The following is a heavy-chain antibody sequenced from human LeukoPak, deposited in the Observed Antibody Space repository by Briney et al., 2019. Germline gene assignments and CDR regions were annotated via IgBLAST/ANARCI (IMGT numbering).Heavy chain of an antibody. J-gene: IGHJ5*01. Sequence: GGSLRLSCAASRFTFSSYSMNWVRQAPGKGLEWVSYISSSSSTIYYADSVKGRFTISRDNAKNSLYLQMNSLRAEDTAVYYCARGIAAAGRVPFDPWGQGTLVTVS. D-gene: IGHD6-13*01. CDR1: RFTFSSYS. CDR2: ISSSSSTI. CDR3: ARGIAAAGRVPFDP. V-gene: IGHV3-48*04.